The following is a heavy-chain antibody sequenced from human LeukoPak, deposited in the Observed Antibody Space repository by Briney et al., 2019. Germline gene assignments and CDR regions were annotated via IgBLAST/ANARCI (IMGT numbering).Heavy chain of an antibody. CDR3: ARDDYSNYYYCGMDV. CDR2: IYSGGST. Sequence: GGSLRLSCAASGFTVSSNYMSWVRQAPGKGLEWVSVIYSGGSTYYADSVKGRFTISRDNSKNTLYLQMNSLRAEDTAVYYCARDDYSNYYYCGMDVWGQGTTVTVSS. D-gene: IGHD4-11*01. V-gene: IGHV3-53*01. CDR1: GFTVSSNY. J-gene: IGHJ6*02.